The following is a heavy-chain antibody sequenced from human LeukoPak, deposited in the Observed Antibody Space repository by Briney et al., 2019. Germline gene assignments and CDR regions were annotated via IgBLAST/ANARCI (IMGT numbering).Heavy chain of an antibody. Sequence: SETLSLTCAVYGGSFSGYYWSWIRQPPGKGLEWIGEINHSGSTNYNPSLKSRVTISVDTSKNQYSLKLSSVTAADTAVYYCARLEPIIQTWASSGYYLRGSFDYWGQGTLVTVSS. D-gene: IGHD3-22*01. V-gene: IGHV4-34*01. CDR1: GGSFSGYY. J-gene: IGHJ4*02. CDR3: ARLEPIIQTWASSGYYLRGSFDY. CDR2: INHSGST.